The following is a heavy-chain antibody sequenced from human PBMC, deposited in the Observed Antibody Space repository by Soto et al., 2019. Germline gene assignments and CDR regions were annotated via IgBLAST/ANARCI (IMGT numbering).Heavy chain of an antibody. Sequence: PGRSLRLSCAASGFTFSSYSMNWVRQAPGKGLEWVSSISSSSSYIYYADSVKGRFTISRDNAKNSLYLQMNSLRAEDTAVYYCAIDGTLYCSSTSCRLGYCGQGTLVTVSS. D-gene: IGHD2-2*01. V-gene: IGHV3-21*01. J-gene: IGHJ4*02. CDR1: GFTFSSYS. CDR3: AIDGTLYCSSTSCRLGY. CDR2: ISSSSSYI.